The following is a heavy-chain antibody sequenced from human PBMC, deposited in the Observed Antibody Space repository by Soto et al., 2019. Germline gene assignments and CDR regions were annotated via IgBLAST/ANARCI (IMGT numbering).Heavy chain of an antibody. D-gene: IGHD2-15*01. V-gene: IGHV1-24*01. Sequence: GASVKVSCKVSGYTLTELSMHWVRQAPGKGLEWMGGFDPEDGETIYAQKFQGRVTMTEDTSTDTAYMELSSLRSEDTAVYYCATDSMRYCSGGSCYLVAFDIWGQGTMVTVSS. CDR3: ATDSMRYCSGGSCYLVAFDI. CDR2: FDPEDGET. CDR1: GYTLTELS. J-gene: IGHJ3*02.